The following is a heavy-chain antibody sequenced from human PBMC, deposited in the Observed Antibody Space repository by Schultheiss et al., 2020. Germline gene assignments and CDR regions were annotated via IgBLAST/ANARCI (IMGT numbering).Heavy chain of an antibody. Sequence: RGSLRLACVASGFSFSSYSMNWVRQAPGKGLEWVSYISSSSSTIYYADSVRGRFTTSRDNARNSLYLQMNSLRDEDTAVYYCARSWVGATLFDYWGQGTLVTVSS. CDR1: GFSFSSYS. CDR2: ISSSSSTI. CDR3: ARSWVGATLFDY. D-gene: IGHD1-26*01. V-gene: IGHV3-48*02. J-gene: IGHJ4*02.